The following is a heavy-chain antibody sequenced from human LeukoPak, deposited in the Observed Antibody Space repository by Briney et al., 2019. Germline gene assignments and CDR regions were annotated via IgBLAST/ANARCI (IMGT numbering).Heavy chain of an antibody. CDR3: ARGLKMVRGVIDY. Sequence: GGSLRLSCAASGFTFSSYHMHWVPQATGKGLEWVSAIGTAGDTYYPGSVKGRFTISRENAKDSLYLQMNSLRAGDMAVYYCARGLKMVRGVIDYWGQGTLVSVSS. J-gene: IGHJ4*02. CDR1: GFTFSSYH. V-gene: IGHV3-13*04. CDR2: IGTAGDT. D-gene: IGHD3-10*01.